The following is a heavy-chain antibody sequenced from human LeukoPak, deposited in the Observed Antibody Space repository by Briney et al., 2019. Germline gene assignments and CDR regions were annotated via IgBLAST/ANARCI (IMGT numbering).Heavy chain of an antibody. CDR3: ARASQGGSGWYSYYYGMDV. CDR2: INHSGST. D-gene: IGHD6-19*01. V-gene: IGHV4-34*01. Sequence: PSETLSLTCAVYGGSFSGYYWSWIRQPPGKGLERIGEINHSGSTNYNPSLKSRVTISVDTSKNQFSLKLSSVTAADTAVYYCARASQGGSGWYSYYYGMDVWGQGTTVTVSS. J-gene: IGHJ6*02. CDR1: GGSFSGYY.